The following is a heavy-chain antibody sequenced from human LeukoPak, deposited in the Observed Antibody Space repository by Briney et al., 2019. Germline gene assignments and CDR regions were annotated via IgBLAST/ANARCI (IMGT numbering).Heavy chain of an antibody. CDR3: ARDPWRGSYLPDAFDI. CDR1: GYTFTSYG. V-gene: IGHV1-18*01. CDR2: ISAYNGNT. J-gene: IGHJ3*02. D-gene: IGHD1-26*01. Sequence: ASVKVSFKASGYTFTSYGSSWVRQAPGQGLEWVGWISAYNGNTNYAQKLQGRVTMTTDTPTSTAYMELRRLRSDDTAVYYCARDPWRGSYLPDAFDIWGQGTMVTVSS.